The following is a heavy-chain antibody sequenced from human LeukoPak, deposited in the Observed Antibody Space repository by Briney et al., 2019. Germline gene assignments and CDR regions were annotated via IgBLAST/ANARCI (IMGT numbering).Heavy chain of an antibody. V-gene: IGHV3-33*08. D-gene: IGHD3-3*01. CDR3: ARDFWNEPSKYFDY. J-gene: IGHJ4*02. CDR1: GFTVSRSY. Sequence: GGSLRLSCAASGFTVSRSYMSWVRQAPGEGLEWVALIWYHGNDVDYADSVKGRFTISRDNSKNTLYLQMNSVRAEDTAVYFCARDFWNEPSKYFDYWGQGTLVTVSS. CDR2: IWYHGNDV.